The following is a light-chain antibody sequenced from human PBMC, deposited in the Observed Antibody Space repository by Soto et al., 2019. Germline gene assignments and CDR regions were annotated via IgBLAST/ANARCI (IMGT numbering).Light chain of an antibody. Sequence: DVQMTQSPSSLSASVGDRVTITCRASQGIIDYLAWYQQKPGKAPNLLIYAASTLHSGVPSRFSGSGSGTDFTLTITTLQPEDVGTYYCQKYNTAPQTFGPGTKVEIK. CDR1: QGIIDY. CDR2: AAS. CDR3: QKYNTAPQT. J-gene: IGKJ1*01. V-gene: IGKV1-27*01.